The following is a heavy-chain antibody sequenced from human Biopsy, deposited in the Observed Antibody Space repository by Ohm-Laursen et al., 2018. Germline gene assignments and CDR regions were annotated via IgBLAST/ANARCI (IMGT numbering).Heavy chain of an antibody. CDR3: VKQWGGYNFDS. CDR1: GFIFSTYV. CDR2: IDVSDYNT. V-gene: IGHV3-23*01. D-gene: IGHD1-14*01. J-gene: IGHJ5*01. Sequence: SLRLSCAAVGFIFSTYVMHWVRQAPGKGLEWVAHIDVSDYNTYYADSVRGRFTISRDNSKQMVHLEINSLTAGDTAVYYCVKQWGGYNFDSWGQGTLVTISS.